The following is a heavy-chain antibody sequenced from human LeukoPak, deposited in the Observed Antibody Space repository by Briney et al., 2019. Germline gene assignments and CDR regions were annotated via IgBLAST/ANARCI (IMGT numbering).Heavy chain of an antibody. D-gene: IGHD3-10*02. V-gene: IGHV3-49*04. J-gene: IGHJ4*02. CDR3: VRESVRDYYFDY. Sequence: GGSLRLSYRGSGFRFGGYALSWVRQAPGKGLEWVGFIRSKALYGTSEYAASVEGRFTISRDDSNSIAYLQMNSLKTEDTAVYFCVRESVRDYYFDYWGQGTLVTVSS. CDR2: IRSKALYGTS. CDR1: GFRFGGYA.